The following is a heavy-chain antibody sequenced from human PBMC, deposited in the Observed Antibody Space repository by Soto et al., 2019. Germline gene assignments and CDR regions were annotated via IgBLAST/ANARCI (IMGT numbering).Heavy chain of an antibody. V-gene: IGHV6-1*01. CDR3: ARGRYSYGANYYYYGMAV. J-gene: IGHJ6*02. D-gene: IGHD5-18*01. CDR1: GDSVSSNSAD. Sequence: PSQTLSLTCAISGDSVSSNSADWNWIRQSPSRGLEWLGRTYYRSKWYNDYAVSVKSRITINPDTSKNQFSLQLNSVTPEDTAVYYCARGRYSYGANYYYYGMAVWGQGTTVTVSS. CDR2: TYYRSKWYN.